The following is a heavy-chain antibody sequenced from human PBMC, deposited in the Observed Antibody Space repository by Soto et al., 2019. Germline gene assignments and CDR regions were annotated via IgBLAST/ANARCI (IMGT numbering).Heavy chain of an antibody. J-gene: IGHJ4*02. CDR1: GGSLSSGGYY. Sequence: QVHLQESGPGLVKPSQTLSLSCTVSGGSLSSGGYYWSWIRQHPGQGLEWIGFIDYSGSPYYNPSLKSRLSMSVGTSQNQFSLKMSSVTAADTAVYYCARDTQRGYSGYFDSWGQGTLVTVSS. V-gene: IGHV4-31*03. CDR2: IDYSGSP. CDR3: ARDTQRGYSGYFDS. D-gene: IGHD5-12*01.